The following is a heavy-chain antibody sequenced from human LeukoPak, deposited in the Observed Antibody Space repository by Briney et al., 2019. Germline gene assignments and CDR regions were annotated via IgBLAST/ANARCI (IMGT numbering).Heavy chain of an antibody. CDR2: IYYSGST. D-gene: IGHD5-18*01. Sequence: SETLSLTCTVSGGSISSYYWSWIRQPPGKGLEWIGYIYYSGSTNYNPSLKSRVIISVDTSKSQFSLRLSSVTAADTAVYYCATWIRGNSYGYDHWGQGTLVTVSS. J-gene: IGHJ5*02. V-gene: IGHV4-59*01. CDR1: GGSISSYY. CDR3: ATWIRGNSYGYDH.